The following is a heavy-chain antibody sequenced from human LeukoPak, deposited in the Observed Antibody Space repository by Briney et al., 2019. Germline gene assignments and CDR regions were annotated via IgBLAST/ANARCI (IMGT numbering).Heavy chain of an antibody. D-gene: IGHD2-2*01. J-gene: IGHJ4*02. CDR1: GGSISSYY. CDR2: IYTSGST. CDR3: ARDKNQLLGIGFDY. V-gene: IGHV4-4*07. Sequence: PSETLSLTCTVSGGSISSYYWSWIRQPAGKGQEWIGRIYTSGSTNYNPSLKSRVTMSVDTSKNQFSLKLSSVTAADTAVYYCARDKNQLLGIGFDYWGQGTLVTVSS.